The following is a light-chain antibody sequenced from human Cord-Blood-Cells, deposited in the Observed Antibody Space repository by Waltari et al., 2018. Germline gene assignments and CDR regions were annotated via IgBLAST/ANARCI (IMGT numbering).Light chain of an antibody. CDR3: QSYDSSLSGSV. CDR1: SPNIGAGYD. J-gene: IGLJ3*02. V-gene: IGLV1-40*01. Sequence: QSVLTQPPSVSGAPGQRVTISCTGSSPNIGAGYDVHWYQQLPGTAPKLLIYGNSNRPSGVPDRFSGSKSGTSASLANTGLQAEDEADYYCQSYDSSLSGSVFGGGTKLTVL. CDR2: GNS.